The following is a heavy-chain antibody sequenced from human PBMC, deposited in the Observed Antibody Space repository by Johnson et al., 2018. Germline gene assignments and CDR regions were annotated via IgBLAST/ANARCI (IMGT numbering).Heavy chain of an antibody. V-gene: IGHV3-74*03. Sequence: VQLQESGGGFVQXGGSLRLXCAASGFTFTTYWMHWVRQAPGKRLVWVSRIDTDGRSTTYAASVKGRFPTSRDNAKNTLYLQRNSLRAEDTAVYHCARGVGCGGGSCYPDAFDIWGQGTMVTVSS. J-gene: IGHJ3*02. CDR1: GFTFTTYW. CDR2: IDTDGRST. CDR3: ARGVGCGGGSCYPDAFDI. D-gene: IGHD2-15*01.